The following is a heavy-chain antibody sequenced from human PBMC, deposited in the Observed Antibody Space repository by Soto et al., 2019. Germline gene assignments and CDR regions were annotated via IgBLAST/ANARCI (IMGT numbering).Heavy chain of an antibody. D-gene: IGHD3-3*02. Sequence: XESLRVSCQGVVYKFGSALSGLVRQMPGKGLEWMGIIKPGTSDIRYSPSCRGHVTISADEAVSTAYLQWSSLKASDTAMYYCARQLSHICDSWGQGTLVTVYS. CDR3: ARQLSHICDS. V-gene: IGHV5-51*01. J-gene: IGHJ4*02. CDR2: IKPGTSDI. CDR1: VYKFGSAL.